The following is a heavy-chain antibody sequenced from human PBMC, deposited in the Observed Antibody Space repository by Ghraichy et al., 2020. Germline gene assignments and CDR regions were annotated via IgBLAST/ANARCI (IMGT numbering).Heavy chain of an antibody. CDR2: VSGSATTS. CDR1: EFTFSTYA. J-gene: IGHJ5*01. CDR3: AKDRNSGSGTYYFDS. D-gene: IGHD3-10*01. Sequence: GGSLRLSCVASEFTFSTYAMSWVRQAPGKGLEWVSVVSGSATTSYYADSVKGRFTISRDNSKSTLYLQMNSLRAEDTALYYCAKDRNSGSGTYYFDSWGQGTLVTVSS. V-gene: IGHV3-23*01.